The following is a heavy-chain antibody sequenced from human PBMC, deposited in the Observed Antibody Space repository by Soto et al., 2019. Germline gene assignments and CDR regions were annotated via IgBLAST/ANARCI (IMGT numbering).Heavy chain of an antibody. D-gene: IGHD1-26*01. J-gene: IGHJ3*02. Sequence: QVQLVESGGGVVQPGRSLRLSCAASGFTFSSYAMHWVRQAPGKGLEWVAVISYDGSNKYYADSVKGRFTISRDNSKNTLNLQLNSLRAEDTDVDYCASRPESGSYPAAEAFDIWGQGTMVTVSS. V-gene: IGHV3-30-3*01. CDR2: ISYDGSNK. CDR3: ASRPESGSYPAAEAFDI. CDR1: GFTFSSYA.